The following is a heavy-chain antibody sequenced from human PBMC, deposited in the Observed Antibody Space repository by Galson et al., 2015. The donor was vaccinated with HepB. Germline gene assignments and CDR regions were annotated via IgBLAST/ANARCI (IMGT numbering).Heavy chain of an antibody. CDR2: MNPNSGNT. Sequence: SVKVSCKASGYTFTGYYMHWVRQATGQGLEWMGWMNPNSGNTGYAQKFQGRVTMTRNTSISTAYMELSSLRSEDTAVYYCARGRDYYDFWSGYYPNWFDPWGQGTLVTVSS. CDR1: GYTFTGYY. J-gene: IGHJ5*02. D-gene: IGHD3-3*01. CDR3: ARGRDYYDFWSGYYPNWFDP. V-gene: IGHV1-8*02.